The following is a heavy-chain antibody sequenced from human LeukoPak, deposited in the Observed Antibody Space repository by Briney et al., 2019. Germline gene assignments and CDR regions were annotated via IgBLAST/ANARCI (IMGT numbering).Heavy chain of an antibody. CDR1: GYTFTGYY. V-gene: IGHV1-18*04. CDR2: ISAYNGNT. J-gene: IGHJ4*02. CDR3: ARGIVVVPSSMNY. Sequence: GASVKVSCKASGYTFTGYYMHWVRQAPGQGLEWMGWISAYNGNTNYAQRLQGRVTMTTDTSTSTAYMELRSLRSDDTAVYYCARGIVVVPSSMNYWGQGTLVTVSS. D-gene: IGHD2-2*01.